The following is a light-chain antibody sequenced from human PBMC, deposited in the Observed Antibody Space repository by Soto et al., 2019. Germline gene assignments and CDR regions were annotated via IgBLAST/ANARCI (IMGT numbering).Light chain of an antibody. CDR3: NSYTSSSTLV. J-gene: IGLJ1*01. V-gene: IGLV2-14*01. Sequence: QSALTQPASVSGSPGQSITISCTGTSSDIGGYNYVSWYQHHPGKAPKLMIYEVKNRPSGVSYRFSGSKSGNTASLTISGLQAEDEADYYCNSYTSSSTLVFGTGTKLTVL. CDR1: SSDIGGYNY. CDR2: EVK.